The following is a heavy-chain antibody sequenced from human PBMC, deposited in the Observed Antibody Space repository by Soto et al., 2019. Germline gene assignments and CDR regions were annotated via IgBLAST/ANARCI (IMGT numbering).Heavy chain of an antibody. V-gene: IGHV4-39*01. D-gene: IGHD6-19*01. CDR3: ARHSLGSSGWYSDY. Sequence: QLQLQESGPGLVKPSETLSLTCTVSGGSTNSSTYYWAWIRQPPVKGLEWIGSMHYRGSTYSNPSLNGRVTISVDTSNNQFSLNLSSVTAADTAVYYCARHSLGSSGWYSDYWGQGTLVTVSS. CDR1: GGSTNSSTYY. CDR2: MHYRGST. J-gene: IGHJ4*02.